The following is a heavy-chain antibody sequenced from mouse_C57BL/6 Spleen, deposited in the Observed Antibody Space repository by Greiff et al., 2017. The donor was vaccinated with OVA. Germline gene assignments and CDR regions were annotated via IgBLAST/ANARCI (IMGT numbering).Heavy chain of an antibody. Sequence: VQLQQPGAELVKPGASVKLSCKASGYTFTSYWMQWVKQRPGQGLEWIGEIDPSDSYTNYNQKFKGKATLTVDTSSSTAYMQLSSLTSEDSAVYYCARSLTTVVAHGYFDVWGTGTTVTVSS. J-gene: IGHJ1*03. CDR2: IDPSDSYT. CDR3: ARSLTTVVAHGYFDV. CDR1: GYTFTSYW. V-gene: IGHV1-50*01. D-gene: IGHD1-1*01.